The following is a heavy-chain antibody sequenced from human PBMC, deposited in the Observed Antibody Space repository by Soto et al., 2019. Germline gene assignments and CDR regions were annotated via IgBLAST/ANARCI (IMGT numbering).Heavy chain of an antibody. V-gene: IGHV2-5*02. CDR3: AHKGAGYRGFTD. J-gene: IGHJ4*02. D-gene: IGHD5-12*01. CDR1: GFSLSTSGVG. Sequence: QITLKESGPTLVKPTQTLTLACTFSGFSLSTSGVGVGWIRQPPGKALEWLALIYWDDDKRYSPSLKSRLTITKDTSKNQMVLTMTNMDPVDTATYSWAHKGAGYRGFTDWGQGPLVTVSS. CDR2: IYWDDDK.